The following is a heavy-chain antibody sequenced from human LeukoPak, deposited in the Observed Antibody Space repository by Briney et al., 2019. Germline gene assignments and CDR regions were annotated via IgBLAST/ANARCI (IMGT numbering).Heavy chain of an antibody. Sequence: SETLSLTCTVSGGSISSYYWSWIRQPPGKGLEWIGYIYYSGSTNYNPSLKSRVTISVDTSKNQFSLKLSSVTAADTAVYYCASLTTAEAFDIWGQGTMVTVSP. V-gene: IGHV4-59*01. J-gene: IGHJ3*02. D-gene: IGHD3-22*01. CDR3: ASLTTAEAFDI. CDR2: IYYSGST. CDR1: GGSISSYY.